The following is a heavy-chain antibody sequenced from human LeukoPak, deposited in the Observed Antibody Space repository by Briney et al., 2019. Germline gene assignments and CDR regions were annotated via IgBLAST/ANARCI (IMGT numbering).Heavy chain of an antibody. CDR1: GFTFSSYA. CDR2: ISYDGSNK. CDR3: ASERPSSSWYDY. D-gene: IGHD6-13*01. V-gene: IGHV3-30-3*01. J-gene: IGHJ4*02. Sequence: GRSLRLSCAASGFTFSSYAMHWVRQAPGKGLEWVAVISYDGSNKYYADSVKGRFTISRDNSKNPLYLQMNSLRAEDTAVYYCASERPSSSWYDYWGQGTLVTVSS.